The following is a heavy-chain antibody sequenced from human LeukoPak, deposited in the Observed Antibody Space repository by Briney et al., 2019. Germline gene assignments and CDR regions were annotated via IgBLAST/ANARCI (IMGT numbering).Heavy chain of an antibody. Sequence: GGSLRLSCSASGFVFTIYTMYWVRQAPGKGPEYVSTISGSGNGFSIYYADSVKGRFTISRDDSKSILYLQMNGLRSGDTAVYYCVKDFGRIRGTPDSWGQGTLVTVSS. CDR3: VKDFGRIRGTPDS. CDR1: GFVFTIYT. J-gene: IGHJ4*02. D-gene: IGHD1-26*01. V-gene: IGHV3-64D*06. CDR2: ISGSGNGFSI.